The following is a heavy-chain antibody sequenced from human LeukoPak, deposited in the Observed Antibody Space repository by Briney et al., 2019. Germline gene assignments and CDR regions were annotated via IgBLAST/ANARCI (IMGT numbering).Heavy chain of an antibody. V-gene: IGHV3-7*01. CDR1: GFTFSNDW. CDR2: IKPDGSEE. D-gene: IGHD3-22*01. Sequence: PGGTLRLSCAASGFTFSNDWMTWVRQAPGKGLEWVANIKPDGSEEFYVDTVKDRFTISRDNAKNSVSLQMNSLRPEDTGVYYCARAPSEIGGYYPEYFRHWGQGTLVTVSS. CDR3: ARAPSEIGGYYPEYFRH. J-gene: IGHJ1*01.